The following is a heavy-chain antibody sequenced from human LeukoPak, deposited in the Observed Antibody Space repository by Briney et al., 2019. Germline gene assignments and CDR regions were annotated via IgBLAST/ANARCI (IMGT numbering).Heavy chain of an antibody. D-gene: IGHD6-13*01. CDR2: ISSSSSYI. Sequence: GGSLRLSCAASGFTFSSYSMNWVRQAPGKGLEWVSSISSSSSYIYYADSVKGRFTISRDNAKNSLYLQMNSLRAEDTAVYYCARDLGIAAAGPYYFDYWGQGTLVTVSP. J-gene: IGHJ4*02. V-gene: IGHV3-21*01. CDR1: GFTFSSYS. CDR3: ARDLGIAAAGPYYFDY.